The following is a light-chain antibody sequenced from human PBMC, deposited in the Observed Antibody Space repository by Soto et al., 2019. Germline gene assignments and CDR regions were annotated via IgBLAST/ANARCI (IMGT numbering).Light chain of an antibody. V-gene: IGKV3-15*01. CDR2: GAS. CDR3: QQRSNWPWT. Sequence: EIVMTQSPATLSVSPGERATLXXRASQSVSSNLAWYQQKPGQAPRXIIYGASTRATGIPARFSGSGSGTDFTLTISSLEPEDFAFYYCQQRSNWPWTFGQGTKVDIK. J-gene: IGKJ1*01. CDR1: QSVSSN.